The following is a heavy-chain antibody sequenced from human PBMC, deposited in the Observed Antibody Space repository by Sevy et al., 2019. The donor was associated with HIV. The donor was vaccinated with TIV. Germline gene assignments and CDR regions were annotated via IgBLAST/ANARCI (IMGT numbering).Heavy chain of an antibody. Sequence: GGSLRLSCAATGFTFSNYAMHWVRQAPGKGMEWVAIIWSDGAYQYHGDSVKGRLTISRDKSKNTLYLQMNNVRVEDTAVNYCARGGYYYDNAAYYALDSWGQGTLVTVSS. CDR3: ARGGYYYDNAAYYALDS. CDR2: IWSDGAYQ. J-gene: IGHJ4*02. CDR1: GFTFSNYA. D-gene: IGHD3-22*01. V-gene: IGHV3-33*01.